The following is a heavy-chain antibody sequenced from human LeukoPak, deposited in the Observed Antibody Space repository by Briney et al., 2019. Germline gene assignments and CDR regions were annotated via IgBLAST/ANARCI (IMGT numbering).Heavy chain of an antibody. V-gene: IGHV1-18*01. CDR1: GYTFTSYG. J-gene: IGHJ3*02. Sequence: ASVKVSCKASGYTFTSYGISWVRQAPGQGLEWMGWISAYNGNTNYAQKLQGRVTMTTDTSTSTAYMGLRSLRSDDTAVYYCARLRWEYHPHAFDIWGQGTMVTVSS. CDR2: ISAYNGNT. D-gene: IGHD1-26*01. CDR3: ARLRWEYHPHAFDI.